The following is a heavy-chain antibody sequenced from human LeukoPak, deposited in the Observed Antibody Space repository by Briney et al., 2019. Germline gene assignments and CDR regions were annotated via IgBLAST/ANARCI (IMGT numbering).Heavy chain of an antibody. J-gene: IGHJ4*02. V-gene: IGHV4-59*01. CDR3: ARAHPHFDY. CDR2: IYYSGST. CDR1: GGSISSYY. Sequence: SETLSLTRTVSGGSISSYYWSWLRQPPGKGLEWIGYIYYSGSTNYNPSLKSRVTISVDTSKNQFSLKLSSVTAADTAVYYCARAHPHFDYWGQGTLVTVSS.